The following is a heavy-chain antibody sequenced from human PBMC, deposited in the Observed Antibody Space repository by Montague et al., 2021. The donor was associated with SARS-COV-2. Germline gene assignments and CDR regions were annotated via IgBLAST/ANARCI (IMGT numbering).Heavy chain of an antibody. D-gene: IGHD3-10*01. Sequence: SETLSLTCTVSGGSISSSSYYWGWIRQPPGKGLEWIGSIFHSGSTDYNPSLKSRVTMSVDTSKNQFSLKLSSVTAADTAVYYCASMVRAQVYYFDYWGQGTLVTVSS. CDR1: GGSISSSSYY. CDR2: IFHSGST. CDR3: ASMVRAQVYYFDY. J-gene: IGHJ4*02. V-gene: IGHV4-39*01.